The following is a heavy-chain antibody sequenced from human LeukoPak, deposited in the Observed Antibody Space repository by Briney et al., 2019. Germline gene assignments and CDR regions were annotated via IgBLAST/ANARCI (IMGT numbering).Heavy chain of an antibody. Sequence: GGSLRLSCAASGFTFSSYAMYWVRQAPGKGLEWVSGIFGSGGSTHYADSVKGRFTISRDNSKNTVYLQMNSLRAEDTAVYYCVKTTTGYSSGRFPGWPVDYWGQGTLVTVSS. CDR1: GFTFSSYA. D-gene: IGHD6-19*01. J-gene: IGHJ4*02. CDR2: IFGSGGST. V-gene: IGHV3-23*01. CDR3: VKTTTGYSSGRFPGWPVDY.